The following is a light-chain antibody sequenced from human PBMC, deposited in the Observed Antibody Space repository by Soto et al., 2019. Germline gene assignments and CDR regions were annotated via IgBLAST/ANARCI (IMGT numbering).Light chain of an antibody. CDR2: AAS. CDR1: QSISSW. Sequence: DIQMTQSPSTLSASVGDRVTITCRASQSISSWLAWYQQKTGKAPKLLIYAASTLQSGVPSRFSGSGSGTHFTLVISSLQPEDFATYYCQQLNTYPVTFGGGTKVDIK. V-gene: IGKV1-5*01. J-gene: IGKJ4*01. CDR3: QQLNTYPVT.